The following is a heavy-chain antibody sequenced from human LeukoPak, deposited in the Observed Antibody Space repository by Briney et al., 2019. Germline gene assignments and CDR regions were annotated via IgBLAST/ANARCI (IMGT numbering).Heavy chain of an antibody. CDR3: AREGEGGRFLEWSISFDY. CDR2: ISSSSSYI. J-gene: IGHJ4*02. CDR1: GFTFSSYS. V-gene: IGHV3-21*01. D-gene: IGHD3-3*01. Sequence: PGGSLRLSCAASGFTFSSYSMNWVRQAPGKGLEWVSSISSSSSYIYYADSVKGRFTISRDNAKNSLYLQMNSLRAEDTAVYYCAREGEGGRFLEWSISFDYWGQGTLVTVSS.